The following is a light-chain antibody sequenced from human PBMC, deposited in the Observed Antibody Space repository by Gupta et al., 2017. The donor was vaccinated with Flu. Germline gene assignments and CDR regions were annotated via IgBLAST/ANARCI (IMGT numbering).Light chain of an antibody. CDR2: DAS. Sequence: EIVLTQSPATLSLSPGERATLSCRASQSVGTYLAWYQQKPGQTPRLLIYDASNRATGIPARFSGSGYGTDFTLTISSREPEDFAVYYCQKRSNWPPYTFGQGTRLEI. CDR1: QSVGTY. V-gene: IGKV3-11*01. CDR3: QKRSNWPPYT. J-gene: IGKJ2*01.